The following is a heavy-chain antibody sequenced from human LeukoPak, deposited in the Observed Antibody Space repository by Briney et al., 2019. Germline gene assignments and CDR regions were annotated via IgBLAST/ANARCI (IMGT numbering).Heavy chain of an antibody. D-gene: IGHD3-9*01. CDR2: INHSGST. CDR1: GGSFSGYY. CDR3: ARSRGDYDILTGYYSLYYFDY. V-gene: IGHV4-34*01. J-gene: IGHJ4*02. Sequence: SETLSLTCAVYGGSFSGYYWSWIRQPPGKGLGWLGEINHSGSTNYNPSLKSRVTISVDTSKNQFSLKLSSVTAADTAVYYCARSRGDYDILTGYYSLYYFDYWGQGTLVTVSS.